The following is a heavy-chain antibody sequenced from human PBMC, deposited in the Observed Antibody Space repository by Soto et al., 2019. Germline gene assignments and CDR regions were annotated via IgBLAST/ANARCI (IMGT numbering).Heavy chain of an antibody. J-gene: IGHJ6*03. D-gene: IGHD4-17*01. Sequence: EASVKVSCKVSGYTLTELSMHWVRQAPGKGLEWMGGFDPEDGETIYAQKFQGRVTMTEDTSTDTAYMELSSLRSEDTAVYYCATLTTVTTFYYYYYYMDVWGKGTTVTVSS. CDR2: FDPEDGET. CDR1: GYTLTELS. V-gene: IGHV1-24*01. CDR3: ATLTTVTTFYYYYYYMDV.